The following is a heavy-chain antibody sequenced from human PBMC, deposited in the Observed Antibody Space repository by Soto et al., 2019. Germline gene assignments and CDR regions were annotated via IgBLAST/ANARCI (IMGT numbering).Heavy chain of an antibody. J-gene: IGHJ6*03. D-gene: IGHD3-16*01. CDR3: AKDELGDRASIMITFGVGYYMDV. CDR2: ISYDGSNK. Sequence: GGSLRLSCAASGFTFSSYGMHWVRQAPGKGLEWVAVISYDGSNKYYADSVKGRFTISRDNSKNTLYLQMNSLRAEDTAVYYCAKDELGDRASIMITFGVGYYMDVWGKGTTVTVSS. V-gene: IGHV3-30*18. CDR1: GFTFSSYG.